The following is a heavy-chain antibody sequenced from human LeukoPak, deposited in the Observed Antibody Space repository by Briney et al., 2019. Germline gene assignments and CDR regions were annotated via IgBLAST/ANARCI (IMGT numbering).Heavy chain of an antibody. V-gene: IGHV5-51*01. Sequence: GESLKISCKGSGYSFTSYWIGWVRQMPGKGLEWMGIIYPGDSDTRYSPSFQGQVTISADKSISTAYLQWSSLKASDTAIYYCARRVSYYYDSSGFLDYWGQGPLVTVS. D-gene: IGHD3-22*01. CDR1: GYSFTSYW. CDR2: IYPGDSDT. CDR3: ARRVSYYYDSSGFLDY. J-gene: IGHJ4*02.